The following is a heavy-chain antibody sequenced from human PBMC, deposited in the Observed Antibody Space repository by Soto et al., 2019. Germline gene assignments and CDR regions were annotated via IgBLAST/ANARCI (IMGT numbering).Heavy chain of an antibody. J-gene: IGHJ6*02. V-gene: IGHV3-21*01. CDR1: GFTFSSYS. D-gene: IGHD1-7*01. CDR3: ARDSLTGTGGYYYYYGMDV. CDR2: ISSSSSYI. Sequence: GGSLRLSCAASGFTFSSYSMNWVRQAPGKGLEWVSSISSSSSYIYYADSVKGRFTISRDNAKTSLYLQMNSLRAEDTAVYYCARDSLTGTGGYYYYYGMDVWGQGTTVTVSS.